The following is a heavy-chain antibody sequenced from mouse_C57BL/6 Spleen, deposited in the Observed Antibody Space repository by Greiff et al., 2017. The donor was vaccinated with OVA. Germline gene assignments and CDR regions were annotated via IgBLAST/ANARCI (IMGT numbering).Heavy chain of an antibody. D-gene: IGHD1-2*01. V-gene: IGHV7-3*01. CDR3: ASHITTAELGYFDV. J-gene: IGHJ1*03. Sequence: EVQLVESGGGLVQPGGSLSLSCAASGFTFTDYYMSWVRQPPGKALEWLGFIRNKANGYTTEYSASVKGRFTISRDNSQSILYLQMNALRAEDSATYYCASHITTAELGYFDVWGTGTTVTVSS. CDR2: IRNKANGYTT. CDR1: GFTFTDYY.